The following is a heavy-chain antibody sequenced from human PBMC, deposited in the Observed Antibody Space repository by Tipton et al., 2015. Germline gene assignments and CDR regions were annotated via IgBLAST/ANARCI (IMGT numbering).Heavy chain of an antibody. D-gene: IGHD3-22*01. CDR1: GFTFSNYW. V-gene: IGHV3-7*01. CDR2: INPDGSQK. CDR3: ARPRNYYDNSGHDY. J-gene: IGHJ4*02. Sequence: SLRLSCAASGFTFSNYWMSWVRQAPGKGLEWVANINPDGSQKYYVDSVRGRFTISRDNAKDSLYLQMNSLRVEDTAVYYCARPRNYYDNSGHDYWGLGTLVTVSS.